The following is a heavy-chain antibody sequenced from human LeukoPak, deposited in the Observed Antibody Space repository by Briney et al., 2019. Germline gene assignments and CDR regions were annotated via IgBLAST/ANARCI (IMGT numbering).Heavy chain of an antibody. Sequence: SVKVSCKASGGTFSSYAISWVRQAPGQGLEWMGGIIPIFGTANYAQKFQGRVTITADESTSTAYMELSSLRSEDTAVYYCARGGCDSGGYPTRADDYWGQGTLVTVSS. CDR2: IIPIFGTA. CDR3: ARGGCDSGGYPTRADDY. J-gene: IGHJ4*02. D-gene: IGHD3-22*01. V-gene: IGHV1-69*01. CDR1: GGTFSSYA.